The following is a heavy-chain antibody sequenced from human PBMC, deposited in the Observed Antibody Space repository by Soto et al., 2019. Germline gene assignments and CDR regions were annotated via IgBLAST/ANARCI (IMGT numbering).Heavy chain of an antibody. CDR1: GVTSGIYA. D-gene: IGHD1-26*01. J-gene: IGHJ4*02. CDR2: ISYDGSNK. V-gene: IGHV3-30-3*01. Sequence: RLSCTASGVTSGIYAMRGVRQAPGKGLQWVAGISYDGSNKYYADSVKGRFTISRDNSKNTLYLQMNSLRHDDTAVYYCARDRDSGNYNYFDYWGQGALVTVSS. CDR3: ARDRDSGNYNYFDY.